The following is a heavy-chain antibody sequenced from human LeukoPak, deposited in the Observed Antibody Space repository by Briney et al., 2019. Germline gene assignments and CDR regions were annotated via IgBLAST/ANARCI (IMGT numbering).Heavy chain of an antibody. V-gene: IGHV5-51*01. Sequence: GESLKISCKGSGYSFTSYWIGWVRQMPGKGLEWMGIIYPGDSDTRYSPSFQGQVTISADKSISTAYLQWSSLKASDTAMYYCARSSYCGGDCHYFDYWGQGTLVTVSS. D-gene: IGHD2-21*02. J-gene: IGHJ4*02. CDR2: IYPGDSDT. CDR3: ARSSYCGGDCHYFDY. CDR1: GYSFTSYW.